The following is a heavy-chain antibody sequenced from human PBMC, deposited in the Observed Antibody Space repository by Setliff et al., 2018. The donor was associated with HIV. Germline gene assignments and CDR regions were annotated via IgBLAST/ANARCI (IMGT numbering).Heavy chain of an antibody. V-gene: IGHV3-23*01. CDR3: AKTSNTGYLFCLEY. Sequence: GGSLRLSCAASGFTFSNYVINWVRQAPGKGLEWISGISGSGVNSYYADSVKGRFTISRDNSKNTVYLQMNSLRAEDTAVYYCAKTSNTGYLFCLEYWGQGTLVTVSS. D-gene: IGHD3-9*01. J-gene: IGHJ4*02. CDR1: GFTFSNYV. CDR2: ISGSGVNS.